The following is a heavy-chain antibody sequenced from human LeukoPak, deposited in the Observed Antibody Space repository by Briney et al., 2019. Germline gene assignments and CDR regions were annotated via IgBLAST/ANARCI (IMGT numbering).Heavy chain of an antibody. Sequence: PGGSLRLSCAASGFTFSSYAMSWVRQAPGKGLEWVSVISGSGGSTYYADSVKGRFTISRDNSKNTLYLQMNSLRAEDTAVYYCAKHRCTSTSCYTGWFDPWGQGTLVTVSS. V-gene: IGHV3-23*01. D-gene: IGHD2-2*02. CDR3: AKHRCTSTSCYTGWFDP. CDR1: GFTFSSYA. CDR2: ISGSGGST. J-gene: IGHJ5*02.